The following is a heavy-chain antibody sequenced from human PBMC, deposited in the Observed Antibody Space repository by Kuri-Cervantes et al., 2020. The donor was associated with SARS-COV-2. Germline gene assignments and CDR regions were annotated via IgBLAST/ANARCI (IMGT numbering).Heavy chain of an antibody. CDR2: INSDGSST. V-gene: IGHV3-74*01. CDR1: GFTFSSYW. Sequence: GGSLRLSCAASGFTFSSYWMHWVRQAPGKGLVWVSRINSDGSSTSYADSVKGRFTISRDNAKNTLYLQMNSLRAEDTAVYYCARIGYSISIDYWGQGTLVTVSS. CDR3: ARIGYSISIDY. J-gene: IGHJ4*02. D-gene: IGHD4-11*01.